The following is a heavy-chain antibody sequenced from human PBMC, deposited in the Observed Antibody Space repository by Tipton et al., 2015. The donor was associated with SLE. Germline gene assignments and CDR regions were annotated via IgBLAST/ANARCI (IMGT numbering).Heavy chain of an antibody. V-gene: IGHV4-39*01. CDR2: IYYSANT. CDR3: TRHVVGVASRPGWFDT. Sequence: LRLSCTVSGDPITSSSYYWGWIRQPPGKGLEWIGSIYYSANTYYNPSLKSRVTISVDTSRNQFSLKLNFVTAADTAFYYCTRHVVGVASRPGWFDTWGQGTLVSVSS. CDR1: GDPITSSSYY. J-gene: IGHJ5*02. D-gene: IGHD2-15*01.